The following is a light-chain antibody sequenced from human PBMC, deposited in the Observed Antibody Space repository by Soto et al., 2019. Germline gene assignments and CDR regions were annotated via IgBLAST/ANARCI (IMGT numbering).Light chain of an antibody. CDR3: HQRSNWPPFT. CDR1: QSVGTF. CDR2: DAS. V-gene: IGKV3-11*01. J-gene: IGKJ3*01. Sequence: EIVLTQYPATLSLSPGERATLYCRASQSVGTFLAWYQHKPGQAPRLLIYDASIRATGVPARFSGSGSGADFTLSISSLEPEDFAVYYCHQRSNWPPFTFGPGTKVDI.